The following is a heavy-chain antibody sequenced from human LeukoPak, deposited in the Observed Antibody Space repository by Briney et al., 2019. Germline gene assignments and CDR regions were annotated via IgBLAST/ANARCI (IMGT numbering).Heavy chain of an antibody. D-gene: IGHD3-10*01. Sequence: NASETLSLTCAFYGGSFSSYYWSWIRQPPGEGLEWIGEIYHSGSTDYNPSLKNRVTISVDTSNNQFSLKLSSVTAADTAVYYCARVPTLRITMVRGAWGTFDIWGQGTMVTVSS. CDR1: GGSFSSYY. J-gene: IGHJ3*02. CDR2: IYHSGST. CDR3: ARVPTLRITMVRGAWGTFDI. V-gene: IGHV4-34*01.